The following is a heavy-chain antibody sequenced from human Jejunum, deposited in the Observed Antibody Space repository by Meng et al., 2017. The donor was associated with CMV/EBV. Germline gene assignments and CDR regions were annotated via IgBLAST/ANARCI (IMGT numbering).Heavy chain of an antibody. D-gene: IGHD1-26*01. CDR1: GVSISSGSYY. CDR3: VRLGLGTISDFDD. Sequence: VSGVSISSGSYYWNWIRHHPGKGLEWVGYISYSGSTYYNPSLTSRVTISADTSKNQFSLRLTSVTAADTAVYYCVRLGLGTISDFDDWGRGTLVTVSS. CDR2: ISYSGST. V-gene: IGHV4-31*02. J-gene: IGHJ4*02.